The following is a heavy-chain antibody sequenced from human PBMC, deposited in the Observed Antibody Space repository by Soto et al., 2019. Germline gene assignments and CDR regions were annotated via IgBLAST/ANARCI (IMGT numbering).Heavy chain of an antibody. D-gene: IGHD4-4*01. CDR2: IIPIFGTA. Sequence: SVKVSCKASGGTFSSYAISWVRQAPGQGLEWMGGIIPIFGTANYAQKFQGRVTITADESTSTAYMELSSLRSEDTAVYYCAILHPMTTVTTDRSDWFDPWGQGTLVTVSS. CDR3: AILHPMTTVTTDRSDWFDP. CDR1: GGTFSSYA. V-gene: IGHV1-69*13. J-gene: IGHJ5*02.